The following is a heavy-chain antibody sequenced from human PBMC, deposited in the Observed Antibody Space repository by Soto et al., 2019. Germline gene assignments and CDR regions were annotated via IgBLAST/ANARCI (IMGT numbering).Heavy chain of an antibody. CDR1: GGSISSYY. Sequence: SETLSLTCTVSGGSISSYYWSWIRQPPGKGLEWIGYIYYSGSTNYNPSLKSRVTVTADTSTTTAFMELRSLGPDDTAVYFCARSPLASRPSWFDPWGPGTLVTVSS. D-gene: IGHD6-6*01. J-gene: IGHJ5*02. CDR3: ARSPLASRPSWFDP. V-gene: IGHV4-59*08. CDR2: IYYSGST.